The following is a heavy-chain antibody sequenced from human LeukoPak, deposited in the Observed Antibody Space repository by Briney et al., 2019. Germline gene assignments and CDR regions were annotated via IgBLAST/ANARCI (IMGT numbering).Heavy chain of an antibody. D-gene: IGHD4-23*01. CDR3: ARGRPHGNDY. Sequence: QPGGSLRLSCAASGFTFSSYWMHWVRQVPGKGLVWVSRINSDASSTNYADSVKGRFTISRDNAKNTLYLQMNSLRVEDTAVYYCARGRPHGNDYWGQGTLVTVSS. CDR2: INSDASST. V-gene: IGHV3-74*01. CDR1: GFTFSSYW. J-gene: IGHJ4*02.